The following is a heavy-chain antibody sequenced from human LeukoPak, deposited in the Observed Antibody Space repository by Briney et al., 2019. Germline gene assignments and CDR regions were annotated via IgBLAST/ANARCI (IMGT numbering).Heavy chain of an antibody. CDR2: IKSKTDGGTT. V-gene: IGHV3-15*01. Sequence: GGSLRLSCAASGFTFSNAWMSWVRQAPGKGLEWVGRIKSKTDGGTTDYAAPVKGRFTISRDDSKNTLYLQMSSLKTEDTAVYYCTTDVYGDYGDDAFDIWGQGTMVTVSS. CDR1: GFTFSNAW. D-gene: IGHD4-17*01. J-gene: IGHJ3*02. CDR3: TTDVYGDYGDDAFDI.